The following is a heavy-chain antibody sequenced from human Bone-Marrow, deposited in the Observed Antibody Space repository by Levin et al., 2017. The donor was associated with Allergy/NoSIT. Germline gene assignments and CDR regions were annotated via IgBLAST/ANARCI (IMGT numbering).Heavy chain of an antibody. CDR3: ARDCPHLSYSSTWYYYYGMDV. V-gene: IGHV3-48*02. D-gene: IGHD6-13*01. Sequence: PVASVKVSCAASGFTFSNSSMNWVRQAPGKGLEWVSYISDSSSSIFYADSVKGRFTISRDNAKNSLFLQMNSLRDEDTAVYYCARDCPHLSYSSTWYYYYGMDVWGQGTTVTVSS. CDR2: ISDSSSSI. CDR1: GFTFSNSS. J-gene: IGHJ6*02.